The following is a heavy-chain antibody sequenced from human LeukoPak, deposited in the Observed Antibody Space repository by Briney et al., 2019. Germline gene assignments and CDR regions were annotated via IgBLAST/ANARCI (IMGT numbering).Heavy chain of an antibody. CDR1: GFTFSSYA. D-gene: IGHD1-26*01. CDR2: ISYDGSNK. V-gene: IGHV3-30*04. CDR3: ARVFQWYSGSYYVNSAFDI. Sequence: PGGSLRLSCAASGFTFSSYAMHWVRQAPGKGLEWVAVISYDGSNKYYADSVKGRFTISRDNSKNTLYLQMNSLRAEDTAVYYCARVFQWYSGSYYVNSAFDIWGQGTMVTVSS. J-gene: IGHJ3*02.